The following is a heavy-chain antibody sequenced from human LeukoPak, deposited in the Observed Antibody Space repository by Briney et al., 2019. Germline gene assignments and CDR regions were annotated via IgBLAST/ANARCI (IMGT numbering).Heavy chain of an antibody. CDR3: ARSHDHLWGNYPDY. CDR1: GGSIDSTNW. D-gene: IGHD3-16*02. J-gene: IGHJ4*02. Sequence: SETLSLTCDVSGGSIDSTNWWNWVRQPPGKGLEWIGEIHHDGRINYNPSLKSRVALSVDKSKNQFSLRLNSVTAADTAMYYCARSHDHLWGNYPDYWGQGTLVTVSS. CDR2: IHHDGRI. V-gene: IGHV4/OR15-8*01.